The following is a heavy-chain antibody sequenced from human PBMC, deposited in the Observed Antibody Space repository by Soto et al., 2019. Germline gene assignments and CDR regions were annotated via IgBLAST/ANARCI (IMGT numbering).Heavy chain of an antibody. CDR3: ARGDDSSGYFLDAFDI. CDR1: GYTFTSYD. D-gene: IGHD3-22*01. J-gene: IGHJ3*02. V-gene: IGHV1-8*01. Sequence: ASVKVSCKAPGYTFTSYDINWVRQATGQGLEWMGWMNPNSGNAGYAQKFQGRVTMTRNTSISTAYMELSSLRSEDTAVYYCARGDDSSGYFLDAFDIWGQGTMVTVSS. CDR2: MNPNSGNA.